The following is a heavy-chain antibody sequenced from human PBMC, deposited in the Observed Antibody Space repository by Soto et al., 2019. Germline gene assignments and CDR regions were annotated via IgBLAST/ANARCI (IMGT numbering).Heavy chain of an antibody. CDR1: GFTFSNYA. V-gene: IGHV3-30*18. CDR2: TSYDGNNE. CDR3: AKDKGVFNWATSYFDY. Sequence: GGSLRLSCAASGFTFSNYAMHWVRQAPGKGLEWVALTSYDGNNEYYTDSVKGRFTISRDNSKNTLFLQMNSPRPEDTAVYYCAKDKGVFNWATSYFDYWGQGALVTSPQ. J-gene: IGHJ4*02. D-gene: IGHD1-1*01.